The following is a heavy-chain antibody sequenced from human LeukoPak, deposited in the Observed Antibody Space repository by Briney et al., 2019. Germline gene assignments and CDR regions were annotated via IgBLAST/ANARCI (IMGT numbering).Heavy chain of an antibody. CDR3: ARRLGYCSSTSCYYYFDY. D-gene: IGHD2-2*01. V-gene: IGHV4-30-4*08. Sequence: SGPGLVKPSQTLSLTCTVSGGSISSGDYYWSWIRQPPGKGLEWIGYIYYSGSTYYNPSLKSRVTISVDTSKNQFSLKLSSVTAADTAVYYCARRLGYCSSTSCYYYFDYWGQGTLVTVSS. J-gene: IGHJ4*02. CDR2: IYYSGST. CDR1: GGSISSGDYY.